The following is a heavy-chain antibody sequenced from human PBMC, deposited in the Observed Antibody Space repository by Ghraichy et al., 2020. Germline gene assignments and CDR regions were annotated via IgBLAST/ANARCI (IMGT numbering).Heavy chain of an antibody. D-gene: IGHD4-17*01. V-gene: IGHV3-11*06. J-gene: IGHJ4*02. Sequence: GGSLRLSCAASGFTFSDHYMSWIRQAPGKGLEWVSYISWRSTYTNYADSVKGRFTISRDNAKNSLYLQMNSLSAEDTAVYYCARAPMTTVTKDYFDCWGQGTLVTVSS. CDR3: ARAPMTTVTKDYFDC. CDR1: GFTFSDHY. CDR2: ISWRSTYT.